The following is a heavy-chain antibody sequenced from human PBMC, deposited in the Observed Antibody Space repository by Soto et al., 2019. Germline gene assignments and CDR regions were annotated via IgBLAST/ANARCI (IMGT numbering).Heavy chain of an antibody. V-gene: IGHV3-15*01. Sequence: GSLRLSCVASGFTFSDHYMTWIRQAPGKGLEWVGRIKSKTDGGTTDYAAPVKGRFTISRDDSKNTLYLQMNSLKTEDTAVYYCTTDPSGGSSGYYLAFDYWGQGTLVTSPQ. CDR1: GFTFSDHY. J-gene: IGHJ4*02. CDR2: IKSKTDGGTT. D-gene: IGHD3-22*01. CDR3: TTDPSGGSSGYYLAFDY.